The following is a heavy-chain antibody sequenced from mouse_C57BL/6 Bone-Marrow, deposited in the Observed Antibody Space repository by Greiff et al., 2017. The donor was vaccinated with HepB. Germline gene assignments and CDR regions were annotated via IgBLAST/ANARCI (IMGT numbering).Heavy chain of an antibody. CDR1: GFTFSSYG. D-gene: IGHD1-1*01. CDR2: ISSGGSYT. V-gene: IGHV5-6*01. Sequence: EVQLQESGGDLVKPGGSLKLSCAASGFTFSSYGMSWVRQTPDKRLEWVATISSGGSYTYYPDSVKGRFTISRDNAKNTLYLQMSSLKSEDTAMYYCARRGYYGSSYRAFAYWGQGTLVTVSA. CDR3: ARRGYYGSSYRAFAY. J-gene: IGHJ3*01.